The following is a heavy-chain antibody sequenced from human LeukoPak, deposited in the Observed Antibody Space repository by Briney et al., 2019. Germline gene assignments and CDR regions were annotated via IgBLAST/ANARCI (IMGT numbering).Heavy chain of an antibody. CDR2: ISGSGGST. J-gene: IGHJ5*02. CDR1: GFTFTSYA. Sequence: QPGGSLRLSCAASGFTFTSYAMSWVCQAPGKGLEWVSAISGSGGSTYYADSVKGRFTISRDNSKGTLYLQMNSLRAEDTAVYYCAKVRLAAGYSSSWYGSDNWFDPWGQGTLVTVSS. CDR3: AKVRLAAGYSSSWYGSDNWFDP. D-gene: IGHD6-13*01. V-gene: IGHV3-23*01.